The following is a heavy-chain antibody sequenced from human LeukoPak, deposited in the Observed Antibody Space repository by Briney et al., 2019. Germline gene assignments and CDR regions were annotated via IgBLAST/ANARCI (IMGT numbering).Heavy chain of an antibody. CDR2: ISAYNGNT. CDR3: ARRGDSSSWYVLDY. D-gene: IGHD6-13*01. CDR1: GYTFTSYG. J-gene: IGHJ4*02. V-gene: IGHV1-18*01. Sequence: EASVKVSCKASGYTFTSYGISWVRQAPGQGLEWMGWISAYNGNTNYAQKLQGRVTMTTDTSTSTAYMELRSLRSDDTAVYYCARRGDSSSWYVLDYWGQGTLVTVSS.